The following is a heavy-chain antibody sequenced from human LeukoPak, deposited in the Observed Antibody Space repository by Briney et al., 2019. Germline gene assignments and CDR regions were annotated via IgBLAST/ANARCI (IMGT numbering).Heavy chain of an antibody. D-gene: IGHD1-26*01. CDR3: ARESGQWELLDY. J-gene: IGHJ4*02. CDR1: DGSISSYY. V-gene: IGHV4-4*07. CDR2: IYTSGST. Sequence: SGTLSLTCTVSDGSISSYYWSWIRQPAGKGLEWIGRIYTSGSTNYNPSLKSRVTMSVDTSKNQFSLKLSSVTAADTAVYYCARESGQWELLDYWGQGALVTVSS.